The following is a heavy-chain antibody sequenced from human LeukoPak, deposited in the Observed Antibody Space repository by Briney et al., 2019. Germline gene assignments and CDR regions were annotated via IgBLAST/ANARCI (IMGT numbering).Heavy chain of an antibody. CDR3: ARDPRPYYDSSGYYDY. D-gene: IGHD3-22*01. Sequence: PGGSLRLSCAASGFTFSSYWMSWVRQAPGKGLEWVANIKQDGSEKYYVDSVKGRFTISRDNAKNSLYLQMNSLRAEDTAVYYCARDPRPYYDSSGYYDYWGQGTLVTVSS. CDR1: GFTFSSYW. J-gene: IGHJ4*02. CDR2: IKQDGSEK. V-gene: IGHV3-7*01.